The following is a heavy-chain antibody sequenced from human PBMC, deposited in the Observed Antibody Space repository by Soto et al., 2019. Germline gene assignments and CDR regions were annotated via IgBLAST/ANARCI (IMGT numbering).Heavy chain of an antibody. Sequence: QVQLVESGGGVVQPGRSLRLSCAASGFTFSTYGMHWVRQAPGKGLEWVAVISYDGSNKYYADSVKGRFTISRDNSKNTMYLQMNSLRAEETAVYYCAKKHCSSTSCYPTYYYYYGMDVWGQGTTVTVSS. CDR2: ISYDGSNK. CDR3: AKKHCSSTSCYPTYYYYYGMDV. D-gene: IGHD2-2*01. V-gene: IGHV3-30*18. CDR1: GFTFSTYG. J-gene: IGHJ6*02.